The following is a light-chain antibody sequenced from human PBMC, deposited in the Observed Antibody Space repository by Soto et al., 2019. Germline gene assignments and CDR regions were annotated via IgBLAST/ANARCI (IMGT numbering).Light chain of an antibody. Sequence: IQMTQSPSTVSASVGDRVTITCRASQSISSSLAWYQQKPGKAPKVLIYDASSLDSGVPSRFSGSGYGTEFTPTVSSLQPDDFATYSCQQYESYPYTFGQGTKLEIK. J-gene: IGKJ2*01. CDR3: QQYESYPYT. CDR2: DAS. V-gene: IGKV1-5*01. CDR1: QSISSS.